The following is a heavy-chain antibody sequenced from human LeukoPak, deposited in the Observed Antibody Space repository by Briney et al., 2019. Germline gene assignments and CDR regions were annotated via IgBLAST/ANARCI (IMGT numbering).Heavy chain of an antibody. CDR1: GFTFAYYW. V-gene: IGHV3-7*01. CDR2: IKEDGTRK. D-gene: IGHD1-26*01. CDR3: VRAGWELDY. J-gene: IGHJ4*02. Sequence: GGSLRLSCAASGFTFAYYWMAWVRQAPGRGLEWVASIKEDGTRKYYVDSVKGRFTISKDDAKNALFLQMDSLRVEDTAIYYCVRAGWELDYWGQGTLVTVCS.